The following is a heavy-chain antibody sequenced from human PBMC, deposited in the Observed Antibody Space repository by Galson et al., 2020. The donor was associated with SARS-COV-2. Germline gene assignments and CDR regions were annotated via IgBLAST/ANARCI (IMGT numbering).Heavy chain of an antibody. D-gene: IGHD2-8*02. V-gene: IGHV3-11*06. J-gene: IGHJ4*02. Sequence: GGSLRLSCRVSGVIFGDYYMTWVRQAPGKGLQWIAYITYKNGLTEYAGLDKGRFTISRDNTRSSIYLQMTSLTEDDTAVYYCATYGTPHLYSTGNYYPFNFWGQGTLVTVSS. CDR2: ITYKNGLT. CDR1: GVIFGDYY. CDR3: ATYGTPHLYSTGNYYPFNF.